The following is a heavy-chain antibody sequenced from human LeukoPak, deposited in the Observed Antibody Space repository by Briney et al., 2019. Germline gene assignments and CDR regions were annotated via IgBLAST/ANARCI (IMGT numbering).Heavy chain of an antibody. CDR3: ARASRGDFWSGPLDV. J-gene: IGHJ6*04. D-gene: IGHD3-3*01. CDR1: GYTFTSYY. V-gene: IGHV1-46*01. CDR2: INPSGGST. Sequence: GASVKVSCKASGYTFTSYYMHWVRQAPGQGLEWMGIINPSGGSTSYAQKFQGRVTMTRDTSTSTVYMELSSLRSEDTAVYYCARASRGDFWSGPLDVWGKGTTVTVSS.